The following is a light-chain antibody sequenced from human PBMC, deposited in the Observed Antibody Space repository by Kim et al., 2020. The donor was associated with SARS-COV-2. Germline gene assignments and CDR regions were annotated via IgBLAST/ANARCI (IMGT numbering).Light chain of an antibody. CDR1: QSVSSN. CDR2: GVS. Sequence: VSPGERATLSCRASQSVSSNLAWYQQKPGQAPRLLIYGVSTRATGIPARFSGSGSGTEFTLTISSLQSEDFAVYYCQQYNNWRGTFGQGTKVDIK. CDR3: QQYNNWRGT. J-gene: IGKJ1*01. V-gene: IGKV3-15*01.